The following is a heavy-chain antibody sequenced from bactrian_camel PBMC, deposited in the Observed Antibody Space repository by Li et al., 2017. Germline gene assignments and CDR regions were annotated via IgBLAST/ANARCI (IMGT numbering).Heavy chain of an antibody. CDR1: LYTRSSLYC. D-gene: IGHD1*01. CDR3: AADPQWAASLSRSLSTRDFGY. J-gene: IGHJ6*01. V-gene: IGHV3S6*01. CDR2: LDIGTTDT. Sequence: HVQLVESGGGTVQAGGSLTLSCEVSLYTRSSLYCMGWFRRASGKLREEIAGLDIGTTDTWYAGSVKGRFTISADNAKNTLDLGMTSLQPEDTAMYYCAADPQWAASLSRSLSTRDFGYWGRGTQVTVS.